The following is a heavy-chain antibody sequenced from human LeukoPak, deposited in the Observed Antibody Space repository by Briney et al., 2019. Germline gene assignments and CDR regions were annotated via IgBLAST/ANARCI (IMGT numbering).Heavy chain of an antibody. D-gene: IGHD5-18*01. CDR3: AREVDTAMVWRGDY. V-gene: IGHV3-11*01. Sequence: PGGSLRLSCAASGVTFSDYYMSWIRQAPGKGLDWVSYISSSGSTIYYADSVKGRFTISRDNSKNSLYLQMNSLRAEDTAVYYCAREVDTAMVWRGDYWGQGTLVTVSS. CDR2: ISSSGSTI. J-gene: IGHJ4*02. CDR1: GVTFSDYY.